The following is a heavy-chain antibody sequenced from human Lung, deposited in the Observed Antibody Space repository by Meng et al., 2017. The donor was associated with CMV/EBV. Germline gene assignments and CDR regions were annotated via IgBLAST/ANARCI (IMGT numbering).Heavy chain of an antibody. J-gene: IGHJ3*02. CDR3: TCKGYSYGDDAFDI. D-gene: IGHD5-18*01. Sequence: SCAASGFTFSPYRMNWVRQAPGKGLEWVSSISSSSSYIYYADSVKGRFTISRDNAKNSLYLQMNSLRAEDTAVYYCTCKGYSYGDDAFDILGQGTMVTVSS. CDR2: ISSSSSYI. V-gene: IGHV3-21*01. CDR1: GFTFSPYR.